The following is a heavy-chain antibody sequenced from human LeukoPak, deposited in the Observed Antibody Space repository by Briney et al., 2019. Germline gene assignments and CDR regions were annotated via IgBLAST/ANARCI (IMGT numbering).Heavy chain of an antibody. J-gene: IGHJ4*02. CDR1: GFTFRDYW. CDR3: ERGGVTTVTY. V-gene: IGHV3-7*01. CDR2: IKQDGSEK. D-gene: IGHD4-11*01. Sequence: GGSLRLSCAASGFTFRDYWMSWVRRAPGKGLEWVANIKQDGSEKNYVDSVKGRFTISRDNAKNSLYPQMNSLRAEDMAVYYCERGGVTTVTYWGQGTLVTVSS.